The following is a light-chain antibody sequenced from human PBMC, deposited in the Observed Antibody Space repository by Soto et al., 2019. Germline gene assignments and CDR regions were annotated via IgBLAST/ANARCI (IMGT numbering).Light chain of an antibody. V-gene: IGLV2-14*03. CDR1: SSDVGGYNY. Sequence: QSVLTQPASVSGSPVQSINISCTGTSSDVGGYNYVSWYQHHPGKAPKLIIYDVSNRPSGVSNPFSGSKSGNTAPLTISGLQPEDEADYYCSSYTTSNTRQIVFGTGTKVTVL. CDR2: DVS. J-gene: IGLJ1*01. CDR3: SSYTTSNTRQIV.